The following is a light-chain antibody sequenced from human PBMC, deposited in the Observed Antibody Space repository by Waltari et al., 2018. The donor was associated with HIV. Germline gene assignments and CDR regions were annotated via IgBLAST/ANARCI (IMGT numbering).Light chain of an antibody. J-gene: IGKJ5*01. V-gene: IGKV3D-15*01. CDR2: DAS. CDR3: QQYANWPIT. Sequence: EVVMTQSPATMSVSPGERVTLSCKTSHSISTHVAWHQQRPGQAPQLLIYDASTRAPDIPTRFSGSGSGTQFSLTITDMKSDDFAVYYCQQYANWPITFGRGTRL. CDR1: HSISTH.